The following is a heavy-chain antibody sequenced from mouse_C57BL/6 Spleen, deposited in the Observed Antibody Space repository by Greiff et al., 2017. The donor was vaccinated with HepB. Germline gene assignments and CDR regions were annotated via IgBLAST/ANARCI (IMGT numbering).Heavy chain of an antibody. CDR3: ALITTVAY. Sequence: VQLKESGGGLVKPGGSLKLSCAASGFTFSDYGMHWVRQAPEKGLEWVAYISSGSSTIYYADTVKGRFTISRDNAKNTLFLQMTSLRSEDTAMYYCALITTVAYWGQGTLVTVSA. J-gene: IGHJ3*01. CDR2: ISSGSSTI. CDR1: GFTFSDYG. D-gene: IGHD1-1*01. V-gene: IGHV5-17*01.